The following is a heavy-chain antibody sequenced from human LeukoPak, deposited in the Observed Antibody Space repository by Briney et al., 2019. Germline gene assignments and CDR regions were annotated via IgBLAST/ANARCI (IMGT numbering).Heavy chain of an antibody. V-gene: IGHV4-39*07. Sequence: PPETLSLTCTVSGGSISTSSYYWGWIRQPPGKGLEWIGSLYYSGSTYSNPSLKSRVTISTGTSKNQFSLKLSSVTAADTAVYYCASLSRYGDPGYWGQGTLVTVSS. D-gene: IGHD4-17*01. J-gene: IGHJ4*02. CDR2: LYYSGST. CDR1: GGSISTSSYY. CDR3: ASLSRYGDPGY.